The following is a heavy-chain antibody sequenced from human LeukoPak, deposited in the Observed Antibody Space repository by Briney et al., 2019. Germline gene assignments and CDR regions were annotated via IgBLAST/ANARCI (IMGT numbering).Heavy chain of an antibody. CDR2: IYYGGST. D-gene: IGHD3-10*01. Sequence: SETLSLTCAVPFDSKSVGRDYSGWIREPRRNRLEWIGSIYYGGSTYYNPSLKSRVTISVDTSKNQFSLKLSSVTAADTAVYYCARVPPILWFGGLPSGMDVWGQATTVTASS. CDR1: FDSKSVGRDY. CDR3: ARVPPILWFGGLPSGMDV. V-gene: IGHV4-39*01. J-gene: IGHJ6*01.